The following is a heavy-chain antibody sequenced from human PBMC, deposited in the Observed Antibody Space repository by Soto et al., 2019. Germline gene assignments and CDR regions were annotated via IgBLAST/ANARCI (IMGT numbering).Heavy chain of an antibody. V-gene: IGHV3-23*01. D-gene: IGHD6-19*01. CDR1: GFTFSTYA. CDR3: AKERSSGWSFDY. Sequence: GGSLRLSCAASGFTFSTYAMNWVRQAPGKGLEWVSGISGSGESTYYADSVKGRFTVSRDNSKNTLYLQMNSLRAEDTAVFYCAKERSSGWSFDYWGQGTLVTSPQ. CDR2: ISGSGEST. J-gene: IGHJ4*02.